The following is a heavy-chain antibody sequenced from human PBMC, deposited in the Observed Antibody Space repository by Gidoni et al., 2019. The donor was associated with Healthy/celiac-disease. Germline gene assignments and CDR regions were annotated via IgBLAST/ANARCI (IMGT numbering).Heavy chain of an antibody. Sequence: QVQLVQSGAEVKKPGASVKVSCKASGYTFTGYYMHWVRQAPGEGLEWMGWINPNSGGTNDAQKFQGRVTMTRDTSISTAYMELSRLRSDDTAVYYCARTDYYDSSGYYAEFDYWGQGTLVTVSS. CDR1: GYTFTGYY. CDR3: ARTDYYDSSGYYAEFDY. CDR2: INPNSGGT. V-gene: IGHV1-2*02. D-gene: IGHD3-22*01. J-gene: IGHJ4*02.